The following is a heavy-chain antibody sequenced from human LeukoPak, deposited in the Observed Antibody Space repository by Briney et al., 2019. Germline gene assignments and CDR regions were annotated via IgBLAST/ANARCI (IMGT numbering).Heavy chain of an antibody. CDR2: IWYDGSNK. V-gene: IGHV3-33*01. CDR3: ARDRQLHYFDY. CDR1: GFTFSSYG. D-gene: IGHD2-2*01. J-gene: IGHJ4*02. Sequence: GGSLRLSCAASGFTFSSYGMHWVRQAPGKGLEWVAVIWYDGSNKYYADSVKGQFTISRDSSKNTLYLQMNSLRAEDTGVYYCARDRQLHYFDYWGQGTLVTVSS.